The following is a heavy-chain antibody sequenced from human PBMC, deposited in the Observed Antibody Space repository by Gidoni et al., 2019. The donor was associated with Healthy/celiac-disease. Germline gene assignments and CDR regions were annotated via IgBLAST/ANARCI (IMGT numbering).Heavy chain of an antibody. Sequence: QVQLVQSGAEVKKPGSSVKVSCKASGGTFSSYAISWVRQAPGQGLEWKGGIIPIFGTANYAQKFQGRVTITADESTSTAYMELSSLRSEDTAVYYCARGIDIVATISTYYYYYGMDVWGQGTTVTVSS. CDR3: ARGIDIVATISTYYYYYGMDV. D-gene: IGHD5-12*01. J-gene: IGHJ6*02. CDR1: GGTFSSYA. V-gene: IGHV1-69*01. CDR2: IIPIFGTA.